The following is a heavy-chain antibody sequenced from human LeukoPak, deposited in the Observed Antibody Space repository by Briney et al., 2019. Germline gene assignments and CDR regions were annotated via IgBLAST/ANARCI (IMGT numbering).Heavy chain of an antibody. CDR1: GGSIRSYY. CDR3: AREAYSSAWYLDY. CDR2: IYYSGST. V-gene: IGHV4-59*01. D-gene: IGHD6-19*01. Sequence: SETLSLTCTVSGGSIRSYYWSWVRQPPGKGLEWIGYIYYSGSTVYNPSLESRVTISVDTSKNQSSLKVRSVTAADTAVYYCAREAYSSAWYLDYWGQGTLVTVSS. J-gene: IGHJ4*02.